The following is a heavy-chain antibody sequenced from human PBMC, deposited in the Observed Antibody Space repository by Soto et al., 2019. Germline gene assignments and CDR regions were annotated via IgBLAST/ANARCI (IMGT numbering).Heavy chain of an antibody. CDR3: ARVTSMVRGVIDNWFAP. CDR2: IIPMYGPA. CDR1: GGTFSSYA. V-gene: IGHV1-69*01. Sequence: QVPLVQSGAEVKKPGSSVTVSCKASGGTFSSYAIHWVRQAPGQGLEWMGGIIPMYGPAKYAQRVQGRVTITADESTTTVYMELTSLTSQDTAVYYCARVTSMVRGVIDNWFAPWGHATLVTVSS. J-gene: IGHJ5*02. D-gene: IGHD3-10*01.